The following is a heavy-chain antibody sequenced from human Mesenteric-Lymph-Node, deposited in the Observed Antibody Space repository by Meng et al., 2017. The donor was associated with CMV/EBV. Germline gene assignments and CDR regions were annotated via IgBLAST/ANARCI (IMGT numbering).Heavy chain of an antibody. Sequence: GSLRLSCTVSGDSISSYYWNWIRQPPGKGLEWIGYIYYSGSTNYNPSLKSRVTISVDTSKNQFSLNLSSVTAADTAVYYCASGYSSSFDQFDYWGQGTLVTVSS. V-gene: IGHV4-59*01. CDR3: ASGYSSSFDQFDY. D-gene: IGHD6-13*01. CDR1: GDSISSYY. J-gene: IGHJ4*02. CDR2: IYYSGST.